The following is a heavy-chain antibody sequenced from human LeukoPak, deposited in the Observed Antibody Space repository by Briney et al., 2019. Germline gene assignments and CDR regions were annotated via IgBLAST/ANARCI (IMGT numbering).Heavy chain of an antibody. CDR1: GYSISSDHF. D-gene: IGHD6-13*01. V-gene: IGHV4-38-2*01. CDR3: ARGRDSSGWYVVFDY. Sequence: SETLSLTCGVSGYSISSDHFWGWIRQPPGKGMEWIGTISHRGSSDYNPSLKSRVTISLNTSKNQFSLNLTSVRAADTAVYYCARGRDSSGWYVVFDYWGQGALVTVPS. CDR2: ISHRGSS. J-gene: IGHJ4*02.